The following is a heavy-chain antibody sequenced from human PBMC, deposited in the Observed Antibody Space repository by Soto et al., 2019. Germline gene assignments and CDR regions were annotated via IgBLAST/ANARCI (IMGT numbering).Heavy chain of an antibody. D-gene: IGHD3-3*01. Sequence: DVQLMESGGGLVQPGGSLRLSCAASGFTFENYWMTWVRQAPGKGLEWVANIRKDGTQEHYVDSVEGRFSVSRDNARSSLYVQKNSLRIENTAVYYCAKDANYRDLTVYYDVFHIWGQGKMVTVSP. J-gene: IGHJ3*02. V-gene: IGHV3-7*05. CDR1: GFTFENYW. CDR3: AKDANYRDLTVYYDVFHI. CDR2: IRKDGTQE.